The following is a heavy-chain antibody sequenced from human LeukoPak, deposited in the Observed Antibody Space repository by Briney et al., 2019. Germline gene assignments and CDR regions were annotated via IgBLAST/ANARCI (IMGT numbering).Heavy chain of an antibody. J-gene: IGHJ5*02. Sequence: SVKVSCKASGYTFTSYGSSWVRQAPGQGLEWMGRIIPIFGTANYAQKFQGRVTITTDESTSTAYMELSSLRSEDTAVYYCASGRLGRFLEWPYNWFDPWGQGTLVTVSS. D-gene: IGHD3-3*01. CDR2: IIPIFGTA. CDR3: ASGRLGRFLEWPYNWFDP. V-gene: IGHV1-69*05. CDR1: GYTFTSYG.